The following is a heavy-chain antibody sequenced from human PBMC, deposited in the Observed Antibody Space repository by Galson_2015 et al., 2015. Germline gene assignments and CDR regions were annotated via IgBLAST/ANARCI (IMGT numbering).Heavy chain of an antibody. CDR2: IWYDGSDK. CDR1: GFTFSSYG. CDR3: ARRGYSYGYWFDP. J-gene: IGHJ5*02. Sequence: SLRLSCAASGFTFSSYGMHWVRQAPGKGLEWVAVIWYDGSDKYYADSVKGRFTISRDNAKNSLYLQMNSLRAEDTAVYYCARRGYSYGYWFDPWGQGTLATVSS. D-gene: IGHD5-18*01. V-gene: IGHV3-33*01.